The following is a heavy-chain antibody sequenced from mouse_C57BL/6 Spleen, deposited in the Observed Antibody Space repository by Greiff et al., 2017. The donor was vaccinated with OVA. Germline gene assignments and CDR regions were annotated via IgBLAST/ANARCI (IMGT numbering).Heavy chain of an antibody. D-gene: IGHD1-1*01. CDR1: GFSLSTSGMG. Sequence: QVQLKESGPGILQSSQTLSLTCSFSGFSLSTSGMGVSWIRQPSGKGLEWLAHIYWDDDKRYNPSLKSRLTISKDTSRNQVFLKITSVDTADTATYYCARNHYYGSSRYWYFDVWGTGTTVTVSS. J-gene: IGHJ1*03. V-gene: IGHV8-12*01. CDR2: IYWDDDK. CDR3: ARNHYYGSSRYWYFDV.